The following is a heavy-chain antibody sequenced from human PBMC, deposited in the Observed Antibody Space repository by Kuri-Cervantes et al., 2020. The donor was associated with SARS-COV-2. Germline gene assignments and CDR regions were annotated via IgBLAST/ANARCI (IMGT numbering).Heavy chain of an antibody. J-gene: IGHJ6*03. Sequence: GSLRLSCTVSGGSISSYYWSWIRQPAGKGLEWIGKINHSGSTNYNPSLSSRVTISVDMSKNQFSLRLSSVTAADTAMYYCARGREGVVPATILGLGYFLYFSMDVWGKGTSVTVSS. CDR2: INHSGST. CDR1: GGSISSYY. D-gene: IGHD2-2*01. V-gene: IGHV4-34*01. CDR3: ARGREGVVPATILGLGYFLYFSMDV.